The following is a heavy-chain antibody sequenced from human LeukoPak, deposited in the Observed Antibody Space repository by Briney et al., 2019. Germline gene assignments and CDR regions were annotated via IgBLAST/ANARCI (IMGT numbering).Heavy chain of an antibody. J-gene: IGHJ4*02. V-gene: IGHV5-51*01. CDR2: IYPGDSDT. D-gene: IGHD6-13*01. CDR1: GYSFLSHW. CDR3: ARHASPYSSNYYFDY. Sequence: GESLKISCKGSGYSFLSHWIGWVRQMPGKGLEWMGIIYPGDSDTRYNPSFQGQVTISADKSISTAYLQWSSLKASDTAMYYCARHASPYSSNYYFDYWGQGALVTVSP.